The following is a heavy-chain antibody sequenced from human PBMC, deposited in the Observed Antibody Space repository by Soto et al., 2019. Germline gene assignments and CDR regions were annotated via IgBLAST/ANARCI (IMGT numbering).Heavy chain of an antibody. CDR1: GGSISSYY. Sequence: PSETLSLTSTVSGGSISSYYWSWIRQPPGKGLEWIGYIYYSGSTNYNPSLKSRVTISVDTSKNQFSLKLSSVTAADTAVYYCASTSPLSTVTTSLEYFQHWGQGTLVTVSS. CDR3: ASTSPLSTVTTSLEYFQH. V-gene: IGHV4-59*01. J-gene: IGHJ1*01. D-gene: IGHD4-17*01. CDR2: IYYSGST.